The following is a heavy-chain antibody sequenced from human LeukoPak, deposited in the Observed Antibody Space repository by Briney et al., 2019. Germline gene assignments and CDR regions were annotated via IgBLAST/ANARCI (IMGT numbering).Heavy chain of an antibody. V-gene: IGHV3-7*01. CDR1: AFAFSSYW. D-gene: IGHD4-23*01. CDR2: MKEDGGEI. CDR3: ARDRGYSTFDY. Sequence: GGSLRLSCEASAFAFSSYWMSWVRQAPGKGLEWVANMKEDGGEINYVDSVKGRFTISRDNAKNSLFLQMNSLRVEDTAVYYCARDRGYSTFDYWGQGTLVTVSS. J-gene: IGHJ4*02.